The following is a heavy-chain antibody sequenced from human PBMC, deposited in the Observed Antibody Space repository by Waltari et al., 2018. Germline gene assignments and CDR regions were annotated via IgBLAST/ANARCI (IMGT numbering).Heavy chain of an antibody. V-gene: IGHV3-30*01. Sequence: QVQLVESGGGVVQPGRSLRLSCAASGFTFSSYAMHWVRQAPGKGLEWVAFISYDGSNKYYADSVKGRFTISRDNSKNTLYLQMNSLRAEDTAVYYCAGQNWFDPWGQGTLVTVSS. CDR1: GFTFSSYA. J-gene: IGHJ5*02. CDR2: ISYDGSNK. CDR3: AGQNWFDP.